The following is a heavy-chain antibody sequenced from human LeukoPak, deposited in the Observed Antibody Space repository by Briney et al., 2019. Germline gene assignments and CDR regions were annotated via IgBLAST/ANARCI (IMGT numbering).Heavy chain of an antibody. V-gene: IGHV3-74*01. CDR3: AKDNYYDSSGIDY. CDR1: GFTFSSYW. J-gene: IGHJ4*02. CDR2: INSDGSST. Sequence: GGSLRLSCAASGFTFSSYWMHWVRQAPGKGLVWVSRINSDGSSTSYADSVKGRFTISRDNAKNTLYLQMNSLRAEDTALYYCAKDNYYDSSGIDYWGQGTLVTVSS. D-gene: IGHD3-22*01.